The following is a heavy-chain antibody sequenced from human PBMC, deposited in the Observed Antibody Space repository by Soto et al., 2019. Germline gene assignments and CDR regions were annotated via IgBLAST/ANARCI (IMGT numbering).Heavy chain of an antibody. CDR2: IYSGGST. V-gene: IGHV3-66*01. D-gene: IGHD3-3*01. J-gene: IGHJ5*02. CDR3: AREGGYYDFWSGYYGPNWFDP. Sequence: GGSLRLSCAASGFTVSSNYMSWVRQAPGKGLECVLVIYSGGSTYYADSVKGRFTISRDNSKNTLYLQMNSLRAEDTAVYYFAREGGYYDFWSGYYGPNWFDPWGQGTLVTVSS. CDR1: GFTVSSNY.